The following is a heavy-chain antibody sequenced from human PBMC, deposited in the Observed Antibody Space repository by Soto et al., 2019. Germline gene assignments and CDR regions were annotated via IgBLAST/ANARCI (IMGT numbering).Heavy chain of an antibody. CDR2: ISYDGSNK. CDR3: VRATRDY. CDR1: GFTFSSYG. D-gene: IGHD5-12*01. J-gene: IGHJ4*02. Sequence: QVQLVESGGGVVQPGRSLRLSCAASGFTFSSYGMHWVRQAPGKGLEWVAVISYDGSNKYYADSVKGRFTISRDNSKNTLYLQMNSLRAEDTAVYYCVRATRDYWGQGTLVTVSS. V-gene: IGHV3-30*03.